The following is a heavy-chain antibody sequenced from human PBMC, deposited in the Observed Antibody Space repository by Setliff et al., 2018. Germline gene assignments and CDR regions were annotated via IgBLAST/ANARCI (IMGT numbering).Heavy chain of an antibody. CDR3: AGRPQNTPMGPCDY. D-gene: IGHD5-18*01. Sequence: SETLSLTCTVSGGSISSHYWSWIRQAPGKGLEWIGYRHDNGERDYNPSLGSRVTISVDTSKNQFSLMLTSVTAADTAIYYCAGRPQNTPMGPCDYWGQGTLVTVSS. V-gene: IGHV4-59*11. J-gene: IGHJ4*02. CDR1: GGSISSHY. CDR2: RHDNGER.